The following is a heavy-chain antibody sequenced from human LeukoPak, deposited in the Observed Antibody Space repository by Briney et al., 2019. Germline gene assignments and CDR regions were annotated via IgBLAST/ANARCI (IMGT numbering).Heavy chain of an antibody. D-gene: IGHD5-24*01. Sequence: PSETLSLTCTVSGGSINSYYWSWIRQPPGKGLEWVSVIYSGGTIYYADSVKGRFTISRDNAKNSLYLQMSSLRAEDTAVYYCAKDGAKRWLQFRSQYYYNMDVWGKGTTVTVSS. V-gene: IGHV3-53*05. CDR3: AKDGAKRWLQFRSQYYYNMDV. J-gene: IGHJ6*03. CDR2: IYSGGTI. CDR1: GGSINSYY.